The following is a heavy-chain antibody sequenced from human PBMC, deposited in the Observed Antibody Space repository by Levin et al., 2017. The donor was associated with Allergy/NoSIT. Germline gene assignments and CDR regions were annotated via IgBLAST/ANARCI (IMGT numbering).Heavy chain of an antibody. CDR3: AKDLRYSYGYGFDS. J-gene: IGHJ4*02. CDR2: ISTSGDTT. CDR1: GFIFSSYA. V-gene: IGHV3-23*01. D-gene: IGHD5-18*01. Sequence: LSLTCATSGFIFSSYAMNWVRQAPGKGLEWVSGISTSGDTTYYADSVKGRFTISRDSSKNTLYLQMNSLRAEDTAVYYCAKDLRYSYGYGFDSWGQGTLVTVSS.